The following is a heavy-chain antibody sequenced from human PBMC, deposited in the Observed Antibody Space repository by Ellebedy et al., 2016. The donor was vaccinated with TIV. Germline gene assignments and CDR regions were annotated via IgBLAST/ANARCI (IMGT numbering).Heavy chain of an antibody. CDR1: GYTFTSYG. Sequence: AASVKVSCKASGYTFTSYGISWVRQAPGQGLEWMGWISAYNGNTNYAQKLQGRVTMTTDTSTSTAYMELGRLRSDDTAVYYCARGMVGDYYDSSAYYDYWGQGTLVTVSS. J-gene: IGHJ4*02. D-gene: IGHD3-22*01. CDR2: ISAYNGNT. CDR3: ARGMVGDYYDSSAYYDY. V-gene: IGHV1-18*01.